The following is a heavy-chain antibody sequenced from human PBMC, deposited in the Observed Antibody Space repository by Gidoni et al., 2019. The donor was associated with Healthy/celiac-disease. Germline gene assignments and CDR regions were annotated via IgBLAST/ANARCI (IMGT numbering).Heavy chain of an antibody. CDR3: ARDSKGGSGSLRWFDP. V-gene: IGHV3-48*01. CDR2: ISSRSSTI. J-gene: IGHJ5*02. Sequence: VQLVDSGGGLVQPGGSRRLSCPASGFTFRRYRLNWVRQAPGKGLEWVSYISSRSSTIYYADSGKGRFTISRDNAKNSLYLQMNSLRAEDTAVYYCARDSKGGSGSLRWFDPWGQGTLVTVSS. CDR1: GFTFRRYR. D-gene: IGHD3-10*01.